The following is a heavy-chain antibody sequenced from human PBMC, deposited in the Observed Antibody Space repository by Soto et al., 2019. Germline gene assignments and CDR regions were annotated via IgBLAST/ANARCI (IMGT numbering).Heavy chain of an antibody. V-gene: IGHV3-23*01. J-gene: IGHJ4*02. CDR2: LSGSGVST. Sequence: GGSLRLSCVASGFPFSNYSMTWVRQAPGKGLEWVSALSGSGVSTYYADSVMGRFTISRDNSKNTVYLQMNSLRAEDTAVYYCAKIESRFFYDSTGYYPFDYWGQGTLVTVSS. CDR3: AKIESRFFYDSTGYYPFDY. CDR1: GFPFSNYS. D-gene: IGHD3-22*01.